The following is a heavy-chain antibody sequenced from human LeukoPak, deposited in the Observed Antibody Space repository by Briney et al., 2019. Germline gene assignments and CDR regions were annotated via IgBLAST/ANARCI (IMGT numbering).Heavy chain of an antibody. CDR1: GGSISSGSYY. D-gene: IGHD3-22*01. CDR2: INHSGST. CDR3: ASPGTSGYHLRNFDY. J-gene: IGHJ4*02. Sequence: PSETPSLTCTVSGGSISSGSYYWSWIRQPPGKGLEWIGEINHSGSTNYNPSLKSRVTISVDTSKNQFSLKLSSVTAADTAVYYCASPGTSGYHLRNFDYWGQGTLVTVSS. V-gene: IGHV4-39*07.